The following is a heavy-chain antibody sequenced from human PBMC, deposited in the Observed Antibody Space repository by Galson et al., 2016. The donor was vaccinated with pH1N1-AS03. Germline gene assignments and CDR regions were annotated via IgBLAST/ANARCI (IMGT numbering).Heavy chain of an antibody. CDR3: AKRRRGPWYLDL. J-gene: IGHJ2*01. V-gene: IGHV1-8*01. Sequence: SVKVSCKASGYTFTSYDINWVRQAAGQGLEWMGWMNPNSGNRGYAQKFQGRVTMTRDTSISTAYMELSSLTFEDTAVYYCAKRRRGPWYLDLWGRGTMVTVSS. D-gene: IGHD1-1*01. CDR1: GYTFTSYD. CDR2: MNPNSGNR.